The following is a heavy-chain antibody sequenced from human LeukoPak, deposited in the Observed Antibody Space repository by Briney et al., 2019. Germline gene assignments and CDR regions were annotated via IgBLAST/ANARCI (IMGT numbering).Heavy chain of an antibody. J-gene: IGHJ4*02. CDR3: ARVWHCTSTSCYDY. Sequence: GGSLRLSCAASGFTFSSYSMNWVRQAPGKGLEWVSYISSSSGTIYYADSVRGRFTISRDNAKHSLYLQTNSLRDEDTAVYYCARVWHCTSTSCYDYWGQGTLVTVSS. V-gene: IGHV3-48*02. CDR1: GFTFSSYS. D-gene: IGHD2-2*01. CDR2: ISSSSGTI.